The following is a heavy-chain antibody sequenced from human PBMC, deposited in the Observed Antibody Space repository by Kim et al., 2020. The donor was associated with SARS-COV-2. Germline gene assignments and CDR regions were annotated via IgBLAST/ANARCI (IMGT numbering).Heavy chain of an antibody. CDR2: CHAGIA. Sequence: CHAGIANDHPSLMSRVTISVDPSKNQFSLKLGSVTAADTAVYSCARGFDPWGQGTLVTVSS. V-gene: IGHV4-59*09. J-gene: IGHJ5*02. CDR3: ARGFDP.